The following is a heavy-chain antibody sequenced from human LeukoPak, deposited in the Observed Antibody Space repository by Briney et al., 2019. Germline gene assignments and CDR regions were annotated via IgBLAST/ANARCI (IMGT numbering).Heavy chain of an antibody. J-gene: IGHJ3*01. CDR1: GFAFSSYT. CDR3: ASGQGVVVVPAAIRY. D-gene: IGHD2-2*02. V-gene: IGHV3-48*01. CDR2: ISSSSSTI. Sequence: GGSLRLSCAASGFAFSSYTMNWGRQAPGKGLEWVSYISSSSSTIYYADSVKGRFTISRDNAKNSLYLQMNSLRAEDTAVYYCASGQGVVVVPAAIRYWGQGTMVTVSS.